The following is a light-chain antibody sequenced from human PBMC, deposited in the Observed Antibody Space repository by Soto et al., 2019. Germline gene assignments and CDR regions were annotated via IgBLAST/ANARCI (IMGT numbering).Light chain of an antibody. J-gene: IGLJ2*01. CDR3: QTWGTAIHDVV. CDR2: VNSDGSH. Sequence: QPVLTQSPSASASLGASVKLTCTLSSGHSNYAIAWHQQQPEKGPRYLMKVNSDGSHSKGDGIPDRFSGSSSGAERHLTISSLQSEDEADYYCQTWGTAIHDVVFGGGTKVTVL. V-gene: IGLV4-69*01. CDR1: SGHSNYA.